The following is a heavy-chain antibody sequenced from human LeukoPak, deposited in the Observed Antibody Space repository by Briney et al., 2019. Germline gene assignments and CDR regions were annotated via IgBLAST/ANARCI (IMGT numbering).Heavy chain of an antibody. V-gene: IGHV3-21*01. D-gene: IGHD3-22*01. CDR3: ARESSGYFY. Sequence: KPGRSLRLSCAASGFTFSSYSMNWVRQAPGKGLEWVSSISSSSSFRYYADSVKGRFTISRDNAKNSLYLQMNSLRAEDTAVYYCARESSGYFYWGQGTLVTVSS. J-gene: IGHJ4*02. CDR1: GFTFSSYS. CDR2: ISSSSSFR.